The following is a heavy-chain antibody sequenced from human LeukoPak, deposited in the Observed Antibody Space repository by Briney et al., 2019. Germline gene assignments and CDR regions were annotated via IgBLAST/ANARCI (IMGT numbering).Heavy chain of an antibody. D-gene: IGHD1-26*01. CDR1: GYTFTGYY. CDR3: ASKWELLRAGGFDP. J-gene: IGHJ5*02. V-gene: IGHV1-2*02. CDR2: INPNSGGT. Sequence: ASVKVSCKASGYTFTGYYMHWVRQAPGQGLEWMGWINPNSGGTNYAQKFQGRVTMTRDTSISTAYMELSKLRSDDTAVYYCASKWELLRAGGFDPWGQGTLVTVSS.